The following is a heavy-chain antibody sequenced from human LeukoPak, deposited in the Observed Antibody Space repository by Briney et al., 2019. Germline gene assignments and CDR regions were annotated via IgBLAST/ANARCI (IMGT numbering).Heavy chain of an antibody. CDR2: INHSGST. Sequence: SETLSLTCAVYGGSFSGYYWSWIRQPPGKGLEWIGEINHSGSTNYNPSLKSRVTISVDTSKNQFSLKLSSLTAADTAVYYCARGLRVQGVAEYFQHWGQGTLVTVSS. V-gene: IGHV4-34*01. CDR3: ARGLRVQGVAEYFQH. CDR1: GGSFSGYY. D-gene: IGHD3-10*01. J-gene: IGHJ1*01.